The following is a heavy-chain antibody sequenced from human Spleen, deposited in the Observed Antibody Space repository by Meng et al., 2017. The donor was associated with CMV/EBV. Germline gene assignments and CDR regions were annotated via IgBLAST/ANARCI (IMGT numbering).Heavy chain of an antibody. CDR2: IKSKTDGGTT. J-gene: IGHJ4*02. D-gene: IGHD4-17*01. CDR3: ARDRTYGGFDY. CDR1: GFTFSNAW. V-gene: IGHV3-15*05. Sequence: EVRLVGAGGGFVKPGGALRLSCASSGFTFSNAWMSWVRQAPGKGLEWVGRIKSKTDGGTTDYAAPVKGRFTISRDDSKNTLYLQMNSLRDEDTALYHCARDRTYGGFDYWGQGTLVTVSS.